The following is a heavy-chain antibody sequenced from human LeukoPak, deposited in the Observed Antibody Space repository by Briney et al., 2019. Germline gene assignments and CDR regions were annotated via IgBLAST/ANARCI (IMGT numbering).Heavy chain of an antibody. Sequence: SETLSLTCTVSGGSISSYYWSWIRQPPGKGLEWMGYIYYSGSTNYNPSLKSRVTISVDTSKNQFSLKLSSVTAADTAVYYCARDMGLGYSYGYPYFDYWGQGTLVTVSS. D-gene: IGHD5-18*01. J-gene: IGHJ4*02. CDR1: GGSISSYY. CDR3: ARDMGLGYSYGYPYFDY. CDR2: IYYSGST. V-gene: IGHV4-59*12.